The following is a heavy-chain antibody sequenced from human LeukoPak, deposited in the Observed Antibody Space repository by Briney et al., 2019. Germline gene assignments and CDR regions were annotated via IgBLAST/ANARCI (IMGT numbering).Heavy chain of an antibody. CDR1: GFTFRSYG. Sequence: PGGSLRLSCAASGFTFRSYGIHWVRQAPGKGLEWVAFIRYDGSNKDYVDSVKGRFTISRDNSKNTLYLQMNSLRAEDTAVYYCAKVPRGYSYSTDYYFDYWGQGTLVTVSS. CDR2: IRYDGSNK. J-gene: IGHJ4*02. CDR3: AKVPRGYSYSTDYYFDY. D-gene: IGHD5-18*01. V-gene: IGHV3-30*02.